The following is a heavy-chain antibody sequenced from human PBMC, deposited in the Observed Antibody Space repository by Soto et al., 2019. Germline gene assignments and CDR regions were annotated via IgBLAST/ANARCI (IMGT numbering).Heavy chain of an antibody. Sequence: GGSLRLSCAASGFSFVNYAMNWVRQAPGKGLEWVSGLSGSGTSTYYADSVKGRFTISRDNSKNTLYLQMNSLRAEDTAVYYCAKDIVVVVAAGDAFDIWGQGTMVTVSS. CDR1: GFSFVNYA. CDR3: AKDIVVVVAAGDAFDI. J-gene: IGHJ3*02. CDR2: LSGSGTST. V-gene: IGHV3-23*01. D-gene: IGHD2-15*01.